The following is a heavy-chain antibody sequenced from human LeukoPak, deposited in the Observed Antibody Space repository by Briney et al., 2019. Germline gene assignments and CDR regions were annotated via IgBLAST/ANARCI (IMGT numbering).Heavy chain of an antibody. Sequence: ASVKVSCQPSEYTFIDYNIHWVRQAPGQGLEWMGWINPNSGGTNYAQKFQDRVTLTRDTSISTAYMELTRLRSDDTAVYYCTRIYGDDDAVDIWGQGTMVTVSS. CDR2: INPNSGGT. V-gene: IGHV1-2*02. CDR1: EYTFIDYN. J-gene: IGHJ3*02. D-gene: IGHD4-17*01. CDR3: TRIYGDDDAVDI.